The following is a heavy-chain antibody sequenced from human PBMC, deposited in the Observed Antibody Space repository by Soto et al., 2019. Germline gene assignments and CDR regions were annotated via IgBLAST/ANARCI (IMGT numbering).Heavy chain of an antibody. CDR1: GYTFTGYY. Sequence: ASVKVSCKASGYTFTGYYIHWLRQALGQGLEWMGWIDPHSGGTNYAQKFQGWVTMTRDTSISTAYMELTRLRTDDTAVYYCARSSAWNYYFDYWGQGTLVTVSS. CDR2: IDPHSGGT. CDR3: ARSSAWNYYFDY. J-gene: IGHJ4*02. V-gene: IGHV1-2*04. D-gene: IGHD1-7*01.